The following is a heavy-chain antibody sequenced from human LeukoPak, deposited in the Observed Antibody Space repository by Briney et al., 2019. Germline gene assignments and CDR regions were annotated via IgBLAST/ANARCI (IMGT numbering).Heavy chain of an antibody. CDR3: ARDRDVPAIGMDV. CDR2: ISSSSSYM. Sequence: GGSLRLSCAASGFTVSSNYMNRVRQAPGKGLEWVSSISSSSSYMYYADSVKGRFTISRDNAKNSLYLQMNSLRAEDTAVYYCARDRDVPAIGMDVWGQGTTVTVSS. CDR1: GFTVSSNY. J-gene: IGHJ6*02. V-gene: IGHV3-21*06.